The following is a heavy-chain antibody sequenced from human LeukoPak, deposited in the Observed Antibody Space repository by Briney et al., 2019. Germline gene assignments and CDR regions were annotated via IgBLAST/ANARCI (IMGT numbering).Heavy chain of an antibody. J-gene: IGHJ5*02. D-gene: IGHD2-15*01. CDR3: ARVRMGYCSGGSCPGGWFDP. Sequence: KPSETLSLTCTVSGGSISSYYWSWIRQPPGKGLEWIGYIYYSGSTNYNPSLKSRVTISVDTSKNQFSLKLSSVTAADTAVYYCARVRMGYCSGGSCPGGWFDPWGQGTLVTVSS. CDR1: GGSISSYY. V-gene: IGHV4-59*01. CDR2: IYYSGST.